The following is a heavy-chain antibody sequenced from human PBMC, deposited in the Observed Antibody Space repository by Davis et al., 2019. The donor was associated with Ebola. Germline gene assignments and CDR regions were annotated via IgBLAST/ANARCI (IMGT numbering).Heavy chain of an antibody. V-gene: IGHV3-21*01. J-gene: IGHJ3*02. CDR1: GFTFSSYS. Sequence: GESLKISCAASGFTFSSYSMNWVRQAPGKGLEWVSSISSSSSYIYYADSVKGRFTISRDNAKNSLYLQMNSLRAEDTAVYYCARASDPDAFDIWGQGTMVTVSS. CDR3: ARASDPDAFDI. CDR2: ISSSSSYI.